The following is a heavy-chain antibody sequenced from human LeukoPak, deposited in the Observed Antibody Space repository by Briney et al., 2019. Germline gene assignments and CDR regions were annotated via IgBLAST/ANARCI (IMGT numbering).Heavy chain of an antibody. Sequence: ASVTVPFKVSGYTLTELSMHWVRQAPGKGLEWMGGFDPEDGETIYAQKFQGRVTMTEDTSTDTAYMELSSLRSEDTAVYYCATSAVGATTGVNGVFGYWGQGTLVTVSS. J-gene: IGHJ4*02. CDR1: GYTLTELS. D-gene: IGHD1-26*01. V-gene: IGHV1-24*01. CDR3: ATSAVGATTGVNGVFGY. CDR2: FDPEDGET.